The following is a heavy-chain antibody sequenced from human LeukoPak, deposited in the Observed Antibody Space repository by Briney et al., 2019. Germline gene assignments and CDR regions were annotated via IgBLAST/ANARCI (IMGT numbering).Heavy chain of an antibody. CDR2: IKQDGSEK. Sequence: GGSLRLSCAASRFTFSSYWMSWVRQVPGKGLEWVANIKQDGSEKYYVDSVKGRFTISRDNAKKSLYLQMNSLRGEDTAVYYCARGVQGFYYFDYWGQGTLVTVSS. J-gene: IGHJ4*02. CDR3: ARGVQGFYYFDY. CDR1: RFTFSSYW. V-gene: IGHV3-7*01. D-gene: IGHD3/OR15-3a*01.